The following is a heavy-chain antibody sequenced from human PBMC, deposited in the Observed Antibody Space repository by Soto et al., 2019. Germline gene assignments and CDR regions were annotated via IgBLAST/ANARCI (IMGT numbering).Heavy chain of an antibody. Sequence: SEPLSLTCTVSGGSITSGSFYWGWVRHSPGKGLEWIGSIYYSGSVFYNPSLESRVTISADVSRDQFSLKLTSVTAADTAVYYCARHGTALTALNWFVSWGHGTLLTVSS. CDR3: ARHGTALTALNWFVS. V-gene: IGHV4-39*01. CDR2: IYYSGSV. D-gene: IGHD2-21*02. J-gene: IGHJ5*01. CDR1: GGSITSGSFY.